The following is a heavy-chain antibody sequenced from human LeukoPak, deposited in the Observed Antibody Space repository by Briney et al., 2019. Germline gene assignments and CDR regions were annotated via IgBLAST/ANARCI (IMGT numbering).Heavy chain of an antibody. V-gene: IGHV1-46*01. D-gene: IGHD3-10*01. CDR3: ARDGTRAGTMVRGVISDFDY. Sequence: ASVKVSCKASGYTFTSYYMHWVRQAPGQGLEWMGIINPSGGSTSYAQKFQGRVTMTRDTSTSTVYMELSSLRSEGTAVYYCARDGTRAGTMVRGVISDFDYWGQGTLVTVSS. CDR1: GYTFTSYY. CDR2: INPSGGST. J-gene: IGHJ4*02.